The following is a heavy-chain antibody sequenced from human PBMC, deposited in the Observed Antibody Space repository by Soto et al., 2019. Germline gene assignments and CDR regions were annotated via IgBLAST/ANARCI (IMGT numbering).Heavy chain of an antibody. CDR3: AHRVLRTVFGLVTTTAIYFDF. CDR1: GFSLTTSGVG. D-gene: IGHD3-3*01. V-gene: IGHV2-5*02. J-gene: IGHJ4*02. Sequence: QITLNESGPTQVKPRQTLTLTCTFSGFSLTTSGVGVGWIRQSPGKAPEWLALIYWDDDKRYSPSMKSRLTIAKDTAKNQVVLTMTDLDPAETATYYCAHRVLRTVFGLVTTTAIYFDFWGQGTPVAVYS. CDR2: IYWDDDK.